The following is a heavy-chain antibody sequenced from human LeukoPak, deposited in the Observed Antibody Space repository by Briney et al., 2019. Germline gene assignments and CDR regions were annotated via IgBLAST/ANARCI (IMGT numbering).Heavy chain of an antibody. CDR3: ATYYYDSSGYYPFDP. V-gene: IGHV4-39*01. CDR1: GGSISSSGYY. J-gene: IGHJ5*02. D-gene: IGHD3-22*01. Sequence: SETLSLTCTVSGGSISSSGYYWGWIRQPPGKGLEWIGSIYYSGSTYYNPSLKSRVTISVDTSKNQFSLKLSSVTAADTAVYYCATYYYDSSGYYPFDPWGQGTLVTVSS. CDR2: IYYSGST.